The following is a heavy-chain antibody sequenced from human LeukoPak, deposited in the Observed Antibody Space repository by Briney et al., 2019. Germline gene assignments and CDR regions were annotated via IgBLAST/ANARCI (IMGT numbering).Heavy chain of an antibody. D-gene: IGHD3-9*01. J-gene: IGHJ1*01. V-gene: IGHV3-23*01. CDR2: ISGSGGST. CDR3: AIAGDILTGYYTSNPGEYFQH. CDR1: GFTFSSYA. Sequence: GGSLRLSYAASGFTFSSYAMSWVRQAPGKGLEWVSAISGSGGSTYYADSVKGRFTISRDNSKNTLYLQMNSLRAEDTAVYYCAIAGDILTGYYTSNPGEYFQHWGQGTLVTVSS.